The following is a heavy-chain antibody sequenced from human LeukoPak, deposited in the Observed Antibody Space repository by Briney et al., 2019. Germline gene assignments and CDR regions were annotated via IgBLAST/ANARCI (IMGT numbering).Heavy chain of an antibody. V-gene: IGHV3-74*01. CDR1: EFTFSSYW. CDR2: ISSDGSST. CDR3: ASPYDPRPY. J-gene: IGHJ4*02. D-gene: IGHD3-22*01. Sequence: GGSLRLSCEDSEFTFSSYWMHWVRQAPGKGLVWVSRISSDGSSTSYADSVKGRYTISRDNAKNSLYLQMNSLRAEDTAVYYCASPYDPRPYWGQGTLVTVSS.